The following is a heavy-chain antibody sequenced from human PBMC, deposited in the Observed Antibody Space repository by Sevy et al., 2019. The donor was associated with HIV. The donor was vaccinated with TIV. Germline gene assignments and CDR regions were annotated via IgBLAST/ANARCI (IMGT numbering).Heavy chain of an antibody. D-gene: IGHD3-3*01. J-gene: IGHJ6*02. CDR3: AKEYYDFWSGYHYYYYYGMDV. CDR2: IWYDGSNK. Sequence: GESLKISCAASGFTFSSYGMHWVRQAPGKGLEWVAVIWYDGSNKYYADSVKGRFTISRDNSKNTLYLQMNSLRAEDTAVYYCAKEYYDFWSGYHYYYYYGMDVWGQGTTVTVSS. V-gene: IGHV3-33*06. CDR1: GFTFSSYG.